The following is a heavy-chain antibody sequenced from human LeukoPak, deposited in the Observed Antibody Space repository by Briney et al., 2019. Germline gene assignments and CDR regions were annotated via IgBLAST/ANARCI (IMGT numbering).Heavy chain of an antibody. J-gene: IGHJ4*02. CDR3: AVDKPHDY. CDR2: ISWNSGNI. Sequence: PGGSLRLSCAASAFTFHDYVTHWVRQAPGKGLEWVSGISWNSGNIDYADSVKGRFTISRDNVKNSLYLQMNSLRAEDMALYYCAVDKPHDYWGQGTLVTVSS. D-gene: IGHD5-24*01. V-gene: IGHV3-9*03. CDR1: AFTFHDYV.